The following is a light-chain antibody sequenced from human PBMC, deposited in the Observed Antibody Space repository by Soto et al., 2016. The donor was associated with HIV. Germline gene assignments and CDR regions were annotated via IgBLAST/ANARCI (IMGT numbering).Light chain of an antibody. Sequence: SYELTQPPSVSVAPGKSARISCGGNNIGVKSVHWYQQKPGQAPVLVVYDDTDRPSGIPERFSGSNSGSTATLTIIRVEAGDEADYYCQVWDSNTDHVVFGGGTKLTVL. J-gene: IGLJ2*01. V-gene: IGLV3-21*03. CDR1: NIGVKS. CDR2: DDT. CDR3: QVWDSNTDHVV.